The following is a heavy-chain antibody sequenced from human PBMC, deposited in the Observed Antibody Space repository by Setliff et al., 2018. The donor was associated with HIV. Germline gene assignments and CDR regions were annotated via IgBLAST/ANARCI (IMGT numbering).Heavy chain of an antibody. D-gene: IGHD1-26*01. CDR2: IHTNTGDP. V-gene: IGHV7-4-1*02. CDR3: ATRGEQLYFYGMDV. CDR1: GYTFTSYA. J-gene: IGHJ6*02. Sequence: GASVKVSCKASGYTFTSYAVNWVRQAPGQGLEWVGWIHTNTGDPTYAQGFTGRFVFSFDTSVGTAYLQISGLKAEDTAVYYCATRGEQLYFYGMDVWGQGTTVTVSS.